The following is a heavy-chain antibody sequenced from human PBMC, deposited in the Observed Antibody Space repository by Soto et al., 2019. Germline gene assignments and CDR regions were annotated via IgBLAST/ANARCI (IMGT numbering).Heavy chain of an antibody. D-gene: IGHD2-15*01. CDR3: ARRDRVVAEGRWFDP. CDR1: GYSISSGYH. Sequence: NPSETLSLTCTVSGYSISSGYHWAWIRQPPGKGLEWLGSVHYSRNTYYNPSLKSRLTISVDKSKNQFSLNLSSVTAADTAVDYCARRDRVVAEGRWFDPWGQGTLVTVS. CDR2: VHYSRNT. V-gene: IGHV4-38-2*02. J-gene: IGHJ5*02.